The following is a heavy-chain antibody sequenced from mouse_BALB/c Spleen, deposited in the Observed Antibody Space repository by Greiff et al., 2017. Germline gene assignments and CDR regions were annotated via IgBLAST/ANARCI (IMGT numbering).Heavy chain of an antibody. Sequence: EVQGVESGGGLVKPGGSLKLSCAASGFTFSSYAMSWVRQSPEKRLEWVAEISSGGSYTYYPDTVTGRFTISRDNAKNTLYLEMSSLRSEDTAMYYCARDKDGYVDYWGQGTTLTVSS. D-gene: IGHD2-3*01. CDR1: GFTFSSYA. CDR2: ISSGGSYT. V-gene: IGHV5-9-4*01. J-gene: IGHJ2*01. CDR3: ARDKDGYVDY.